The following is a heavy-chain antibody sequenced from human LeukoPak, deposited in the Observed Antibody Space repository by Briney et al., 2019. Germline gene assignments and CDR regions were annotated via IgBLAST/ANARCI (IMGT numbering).Heavy chain of an antibody. CDR3: ARNASDSGTSYLDY. D-gene: IGHD1-26*01. CDR1: GGSISSGTYY. Sequence: SETLSLTCTVSGGSISSGTYYWGWVRQPPGKGLEWIGSIYSGSTSYNPSLKSRVTISVDTSKNQFSLKLDSVTAADTAVYYCARNASDSGTSYLDYWGQGTLVTVSS. J-gene: IGHJ4*02. CDR2: IYSGST. V-gene: IGHV4-39*01.